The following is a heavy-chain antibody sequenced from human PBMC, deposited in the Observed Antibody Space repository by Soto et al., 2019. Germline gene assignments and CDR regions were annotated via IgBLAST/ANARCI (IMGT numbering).Heavy chain of an antibody. CDR1: EFTLGTNW. J-gene: IGHJ4*02. V-gene: IGHV3-7*01. CDR3: ARSGDVATVTDY. Sequence: EVQLVESGGGLVQPGGPLRLPCAPPEFTLGTNWMSWVRQAPGKGLEWVANINEDGSKNYYVDSVRGRFTISRDNAQKSLYLHMSSLRAEDTAVYYCARSGDVATVTDYWGQGTLVTVSS. CDR2: INEDGSKN. D-gene: IGHD4-17*01.